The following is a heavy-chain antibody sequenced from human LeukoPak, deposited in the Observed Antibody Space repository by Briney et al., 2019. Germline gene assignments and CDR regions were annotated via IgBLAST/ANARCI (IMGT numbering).Heavy chain of an antibody. CDR3: ARLIVAAPAMDY. J-gene: IGHJ4*02. V-gene: IGHV4-39*01. D-gene: IGHD5-12*01. CDR2: IYYSGSP. CDR1: GGSIGSSSYY. Sequence: PSETLSLTCTVSGGSIGSSSYYWGWIRQPPGKGLEWIGSIYYSGSPYYNPSLKRRVTISVDTSKNQFSLKLSSVTAADTAVYYCARLIVAAPAMDYWGQGTLVTVSS.